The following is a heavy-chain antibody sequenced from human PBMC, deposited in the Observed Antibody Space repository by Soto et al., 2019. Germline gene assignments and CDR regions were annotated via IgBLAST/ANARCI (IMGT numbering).Heavy chain of an antibody. CDR1: GGSFSGYY. V-gene: IGHV4-34*01. CDR3: ARSGRGYAVQH. CDR2: INHSGST. D-gene: IGHD5-12*01. Sequence: QVQLQQWGAGLLKPSETLSLTCAVYGGSFSGYYWSWIRQPPGKGLEWIGEINHSGSTNYNPSLKSRVTISVDTSKNQFSLKLSSVTAADTAVYYCARSGRGYAVQHWGQGTLVTVSS. J-gene: IGHJ1*01.